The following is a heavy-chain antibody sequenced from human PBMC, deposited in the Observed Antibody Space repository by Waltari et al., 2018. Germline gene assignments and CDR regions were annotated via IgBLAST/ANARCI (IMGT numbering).Heavy chain of an antibody. CDR1: GGSFSGYY. D-gene: IGHD3-22*01. J-gene: IGHJ4*02. Sequence: QVHLQQLGAGLLKPSETLSLTCAVYGGSFSGYYWSWIRQPPGTGLEWIGEINHSGSTNDKPYLKSRVTISVDTTKNQFSLKLSSVTAADTAVYDCARGMYYYDSSGYYYVRTKEYYFDYWGQGTLVTVSS. CDR2: INHSGST. CDR3: ARGMYYYDSSGYYYVRTKEYYFDY. V-gene: IGHV4-34*01.